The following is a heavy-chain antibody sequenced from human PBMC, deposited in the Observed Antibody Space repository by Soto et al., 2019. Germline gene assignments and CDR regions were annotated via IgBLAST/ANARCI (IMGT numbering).Heavy chain of an antibody. CDR3: ARDPYYYGSGSYLGLDY. CDR2: INPSVGST. D-gene: IGHD3-10*01. Sequence: ASVKVSCKASGYTFTSYYMHWVRQAPGQGHELIGIINPSVGSTSYAQKFQGRVTMTRDTSTSTVYLELSSLRSEDTAVYYCARDPYYYGSGSYLGLDYWGQGTLVTVS. V-gene: IGHV1-46*01. J-gene: IGHJ4*02. CDR1: GYTFTSYY.